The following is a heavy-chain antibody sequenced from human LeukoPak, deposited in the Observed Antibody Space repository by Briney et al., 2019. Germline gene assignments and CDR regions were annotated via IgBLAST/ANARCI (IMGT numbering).Heavy chain of an antibody. CDR1: GYTFTSYA. V-gene: IGHV7-4-1*02. D-gene: IGHD1-20*01. Sequence: ASVKVSCKASGYTFTSYAMNWVRQAPGQGLEWMGWINTNTGNPTYAQGFTGRFVFSLDTSVSTAYLQISSLKAEDTAVYYCARGGYNWNDISYMDVWGKGTTVTISS. J-gene: IGHJ6*03. CDR2: INTNTGNP. CDR3: ARGGYNWNDISYMDV.